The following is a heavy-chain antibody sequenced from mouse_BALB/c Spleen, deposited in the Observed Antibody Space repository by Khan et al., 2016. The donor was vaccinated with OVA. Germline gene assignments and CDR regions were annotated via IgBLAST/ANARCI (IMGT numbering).Heavy chain of an antibody. CDR1: GYTFTSYV. V-gene: IGHV1S136*01. CDR3: GPVGSYYGSFVH. CDR2: IYPFNDAT. Sequence: MQLEESGPEVVKPGASVKMSCKASGYTFTSYVMHWVKQKPGQGLEWIGYIYPFNDATKFNEKFNGKATLTSDKSSRTAYMELSNLTSADSAVFYCGPVGSYYGSFVHGGQGTLVTVSA. D-gene: IGHD1-1*01. J-gene: IGHJ3*01.